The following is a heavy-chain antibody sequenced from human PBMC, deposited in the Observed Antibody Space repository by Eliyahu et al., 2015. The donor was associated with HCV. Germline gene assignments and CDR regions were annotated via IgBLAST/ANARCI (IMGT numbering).Heavy chain of an antibody. Sequence: EGQLLESGGGLVQPGGSLRXXCAASGXTFNXXGMSWVRQAPGKGLEWVSGITDSGDTTKYADSVKGRFTISRDNSKNTLYLEMNSLRAEDTAVYYCAKPRPACGGDCYWRMDDAFHIWGQGTMVIVSS. CDR3: AKPRPACGGDCYWRMDDAFHI. CDR2: ITDSGDTT. D-gene: IGHD2-21*01. J-gene: IGHJ3*02. V-gene: IGHV3-23*01. CDR1: GXTFNXXG.